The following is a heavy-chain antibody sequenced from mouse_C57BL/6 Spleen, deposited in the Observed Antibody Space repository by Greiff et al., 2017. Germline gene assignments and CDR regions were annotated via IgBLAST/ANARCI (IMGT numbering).Heavy chain of an antibody. D-gene: IGHD4-1*01. Sequence: VQLKESGGDLVKPGGSLKLSCAASGFTFSSYGMSWVRQTPDKRLGWVATISSGGSYTYYPDSVKGRFTISRDNAKNTLYRQMSSLKSEDTAMYYCARHRTGLDYWGQGTTLTVSS. CDR3: ARHRTGLDY. J-gene: IGHJ2*01. V-gene: IGHV5-6*01. CDR1: GFTFSSYG. CDR2: ISSGGSYT.